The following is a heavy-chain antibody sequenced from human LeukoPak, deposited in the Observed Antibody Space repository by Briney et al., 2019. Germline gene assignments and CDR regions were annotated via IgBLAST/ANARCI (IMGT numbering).Heavy chain of an antibody. CDR2: ISATGEST. J-gene: IGHJ4*02. CDR3: ARVEVTAAATKPDY. Sequence: HPGGSLRLSCAASGFSFNAYAMSWVRQAPGKGLEWVSGISATGESTYYADSVKGRFTISRDNSKNTLFLQMNSLRAEDTALYYCARVEVTAAATKPDYWGQGTLVTVSS. V-gene: IGHV3-23*01. D-gene: IGHD6-13*01. CDR1: GFSFNAYA.